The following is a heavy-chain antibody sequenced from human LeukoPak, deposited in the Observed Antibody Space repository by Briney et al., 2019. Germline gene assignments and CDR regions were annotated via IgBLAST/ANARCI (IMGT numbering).Heavy chain of an antibody. CDR1: GFTYSIYA. D-gene: IGHD4-17*01. CDR2: ISGNGGST. V-gene: IGHV3-23*01. CDR3: AKYRDVTSKGSGLGS. Sequence: GGSLRLSCAASGFTYSIYAMSWVRQAPGKGVEWVSAISGNGGSTYYTDSVKGRFTISRDNSRNTLYLHMTRLTAEDTAVYYCAKYRDVTSKGSGLGSLGQGTLVTVSS. J-gene: IGHJ5*01.